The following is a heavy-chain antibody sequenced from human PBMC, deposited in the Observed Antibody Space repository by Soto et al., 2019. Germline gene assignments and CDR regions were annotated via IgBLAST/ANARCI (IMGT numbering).Heavy chain of an antibody. J-gene: IGHJ3*01. V-gene: IGHV6-1*01. CDR1: GDSVSSDITS. Sequence: QGQLQQSGPGLVKPSQTLSLTCAISGDSVSSDITSWNWIRQSPSRGLEWLGRTYYRSKWFHDYAASVNSRIPIIADTSKNQCSLELNSMTHADTAVYYCARGNALDVWGQGTVVTVSS. CDR2: TYYRSKWFH. D-gene: IGHD3-10*01. CDR3: ARGNALDV.